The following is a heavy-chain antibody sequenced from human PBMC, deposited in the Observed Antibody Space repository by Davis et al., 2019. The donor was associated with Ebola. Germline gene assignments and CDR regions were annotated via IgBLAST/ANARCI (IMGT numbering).Heavy chain of an antibody. CDR2: IYYSGST. V-gene: IGHV4-59*12. CDR3: ARERYSNYYYYYYGMDV. CDR1: GGSISSYY. J-gene: IGHJ6*04. Sequence: SETLSLTCTVSGGSISSYYWSWIRQPPGKGLEWIGYIYYSGSTNYNPSLKSRVTISVDTSKNQFSLKLSSVTAADTAVYYCARERYSNYYYYYYGMDVWGKGTTVTVSS. D-gene: IGHD4-11*01.